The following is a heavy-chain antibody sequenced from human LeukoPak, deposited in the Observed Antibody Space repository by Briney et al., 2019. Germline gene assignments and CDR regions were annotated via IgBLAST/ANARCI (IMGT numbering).Heavy chain of an antibody. D-gene: IGHD3-9*01. V-gene: IGHV3-9*01. J-gene: IGHJ4*02. Sequence: GRSLRLSCAASGFTFDDYAMHWVRQAPGKGLEWVSGISWNSGSISYADSVKGRFTISRDNAKNSLYLQMNSLRAEDTAVYYCARAPLRHTWFQYFDYWGQGTLVTVSS. CDR2: ISWNSGSI. CDR3: ARAPLRHTWFQYFDY. CDR1: GFTFDDYA.